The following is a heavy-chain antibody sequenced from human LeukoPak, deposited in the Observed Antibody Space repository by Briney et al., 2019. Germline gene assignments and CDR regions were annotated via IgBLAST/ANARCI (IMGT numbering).Heavy chain of an antibody. Sequence: GGSLRLSCVASGFPFSSYWMTWVRQAPGKGLEWVANIKQDGNKKSYVDSVKGRFTISRDNAKSSLCLQMNSLRAEDTAIYYCTRVGYIDEGIDYWGQGTLVTVSS. CDR3: TRVGYIDEGIDY. V-gene: IGHV3-7*04. D-gene: IGHD5-24*01. CDR1: GFPFSSYW. CDR2: IKQDGNKK. J-gene: IGHJ4*02.